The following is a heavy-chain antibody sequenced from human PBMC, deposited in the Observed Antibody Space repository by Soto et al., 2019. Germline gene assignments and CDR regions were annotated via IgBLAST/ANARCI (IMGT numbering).Heavy chain of an antibody. J-gene: IGHJ4*02. CDR3: AKDLTLFQFDY. Sequence: TXSLSFSASGFTFRSYAMSWFRQAPGKGLEWVSAISGSGGSTYYADSVKGRFTISRDNSKNTLYLQMNSLRAEDTAVYYCAKDLTLFQFDYWGQGTLVTVSS. V-gene: IGHV3-23*01. CDR2: ISGSGGST. D-gene: IGHD2-21*01. CDR1: GFTFRSYA.